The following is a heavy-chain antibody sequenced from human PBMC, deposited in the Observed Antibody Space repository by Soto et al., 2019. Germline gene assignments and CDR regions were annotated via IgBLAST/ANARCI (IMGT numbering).Heavy chain of an antibody. J-gene: IGHJ3*02. V-gene: IGHV4-31*03. Sequence: QVQLQESGPGLVKPSQTLSLTCTVSGGSINSGGYYWSWIRQHPGKGLEGIGYIYYSGSTYYNPSLKSRVTISVDTSKKQFSLKLSSVTAADTAVYYCARDQNGDYEYAFDIWGQGTMVTVSS. CDR3: ARDQNGDYEYAFDI. CDR1: GGSINSGGYY. CDR2: IYYSGST. D-gene: IGHD4-17*01.